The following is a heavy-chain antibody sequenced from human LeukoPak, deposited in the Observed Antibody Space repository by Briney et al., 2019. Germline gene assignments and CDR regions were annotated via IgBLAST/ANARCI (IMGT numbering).Heavy chain of an antibody. CDR3: ATDLRGYYDSSGYYNFDY. V-gene: IGHV1-24*01. Sequence: ASVKVSRKFSGYTLTELFMHWVRQAPGKGLEWVGGFDPEDGETIYAQKFQGRVTMTEDTSTDTAYMELSSLRSEDTAVYYCATDLRGYYDSSGYYNFDYWGQGTLVTVSS. J-gene: IGHJ4*02. CDR2: FDPEDGET. D-gene: IGHD3-22*01. CDR1: GYTLTELF.